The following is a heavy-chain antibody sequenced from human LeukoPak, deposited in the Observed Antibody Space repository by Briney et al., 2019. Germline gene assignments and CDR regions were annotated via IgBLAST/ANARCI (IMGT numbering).Heavy chain of an antibody. J-gene: IGHJ4*02. V-gene: IGHV4-59*11. CDR2: VFFTEGT. D-gene: IGHD2-8*01. CDR3: ARELYHFDR. Sequence: SGTLSLTCSVSGGSIRNHHWTWIRQSPWKGLEWIGHVFFTEGTNYNPSLRGRITISPDRSKNQIYLKLGSVTAADTAVYYCARELYHFDRWGQG. CDR1: GGSIRNHH.